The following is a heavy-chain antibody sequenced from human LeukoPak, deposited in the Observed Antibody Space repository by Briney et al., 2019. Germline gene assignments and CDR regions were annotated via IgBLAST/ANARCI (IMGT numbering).Heavy chain of an antibody. CDR1: GFTFSSYA. Sequence: QSGGSLRLSCAASGFTFSSYAMSWVRQAPGKGLEWVSAISGSGGSTYYADSVKGRFTISRDNSKNTLYLQMNSLRAEDTAVYYCAKMLLIYYDSSGGAFDIWGQGTMVTISS. CDR2: ISGSGGST. CDR3: AKMLLIYYDSSGGAFDI. J-gene: IGHJ3*02. D-gene: IGHD3-22*01. V-gene: IGHV3-23*01.